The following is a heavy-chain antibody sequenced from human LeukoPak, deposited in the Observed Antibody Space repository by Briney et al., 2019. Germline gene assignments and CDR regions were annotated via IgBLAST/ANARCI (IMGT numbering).Heavy chain of an antibody. V-gene: IGHV4-4*02. CDR2: IYHSGNT. Sequence: SGTLSLTCAVSGGSINSSNWWSWVRQPPGKGLEWIGEIYHSGNTHYNPSLKSRVTISVDTSKNQFSLKLRSVTAADTAVYYCARDTRDAFDIWGQGTMVTVSS. J-gene: IGHJ3*02. CDR3: ARDTRDAFDI. CDR1: GGSINSSNW.